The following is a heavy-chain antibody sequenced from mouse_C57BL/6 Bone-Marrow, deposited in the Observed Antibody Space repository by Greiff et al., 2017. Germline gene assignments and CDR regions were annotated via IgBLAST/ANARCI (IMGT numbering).Heavy chain of an antibody. CDR3: ARSHYYGTLYFDD. CDR2: INPSSGYT. Sequence: VQLQQSGAELARPGASVKMSCKASGYTFTSYTMHWVKQRPGQGLEWIGYINPSSGYTKYNQKFKDKATLTADKSSSTAYMQLSSLTSEDSAVYYCARSHYYGTLYFDDWGQGTTLTVSS. J-gene: IGHJ2*01. CDR1: GYTFTSYT. D-gene: IGHD1-1*01. V-gene: IGHV1-4*01.